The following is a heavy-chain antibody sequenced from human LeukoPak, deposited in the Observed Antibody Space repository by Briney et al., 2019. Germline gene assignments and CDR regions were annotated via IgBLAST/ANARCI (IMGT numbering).Heavy chain of an antibody. J-gene: IGHJ5*02. CDR3: ARGSNWLDP. CDR2: IYSSGST. Sequence: KTGETLSLTCTVSGGYISSYYWTWIRQPPGKGLEWIGYIYSSGSTDYNPSLKSRVTISVDTSRNQFSLKLSSVTAADTAVYYCARGSNWLDPWGQGTLVSASS. V-gene: IGHV4-59*01. D-gene: IGHD6-6*01. CDR1: GGYISSYY.